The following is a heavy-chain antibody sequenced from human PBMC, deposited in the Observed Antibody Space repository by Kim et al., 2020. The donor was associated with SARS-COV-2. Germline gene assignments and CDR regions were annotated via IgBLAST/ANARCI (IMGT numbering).Heavy chain of an antibody. D-gene: IGHD6-13*01. Sequence: ASVKVSCKASGYTFTSYYMHWVRQAPGQGLEWMGIINPSGGSTSYAQKFQGRVTMTRDTSTSTVYMELSSLRSEDTAVYYCARGPSIAAAGTNRGKTYNWFDPWGQGTLGTVSS. V-gene: IGHV1-46*01. CDR1: GYTFTSYY. J-gene: IGHJ5*02. CDR2: INPSGGST. CDR3: ARGPSIAAAGTNRGKTYNWFDP.